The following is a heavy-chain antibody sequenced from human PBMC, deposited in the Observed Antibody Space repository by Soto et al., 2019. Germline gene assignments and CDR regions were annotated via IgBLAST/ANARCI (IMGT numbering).Heavy chain of an antibody. CDR2: ISSSSSYI. V-gene: IGHV3-21*01. Sequence: GESLKISCAASGFTFSSYSMNWVRQAPGKGLEWVSSISSSSSYIYYADSVKGRFTISRDNAKNSLYLQMNSLRAEDTAVYYCARDTGNDGDYWGQGTLVTVSS. CDR1: GFTFSSYS. CDR3: ARDTGNDGDY. J-gene: IGHJ4*02. D-gene: IGHD1-1*01.